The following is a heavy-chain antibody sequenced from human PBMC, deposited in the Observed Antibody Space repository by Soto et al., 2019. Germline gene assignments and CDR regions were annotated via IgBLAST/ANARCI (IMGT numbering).Heavy chain of an antibody. CDR1: GGSMSSYY. Sequence: SETLSLTCTVSGGSMSSYYWSWIRQPTGKGLEWIGYIYYSGSTIYNPSLKSRVTISVDTSKNQFSLKLSSVTAADTAVYYCARYGSGSSVWFDPWGQGTLVTVSS. CDR2: IYYSGST. J-gene: IGHJ5*02. D-gene: IGHD3-10*01. CDR3: ARYGSGSSVWFDP. V-gene: IGHV4-59*01.